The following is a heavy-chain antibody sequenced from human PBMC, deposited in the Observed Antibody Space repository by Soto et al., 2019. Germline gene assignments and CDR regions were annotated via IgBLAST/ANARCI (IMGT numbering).Heavy chain of an antibody. V-gene: IGHV1-18*04. CDR3: ARDREYYYDSSGNYYYHYGLDV. CDR2: ISGYNDNT. D-gene: IGHD3-22*01. J-gene: IGHJ6*02. Sequence: QVQLVEYGAEVKKPGASVKVSCKASGYTFTDYGNSWVRQAPGQGLEWMGWISGYNDNTKYAQEFPGRVPMTTDTPTNTAYVELGSLRSDDTAVYYCARDREYYYDSSGNYYYHYGLDVWGQGTTVTVS. CDR1: GYTFTDYG.